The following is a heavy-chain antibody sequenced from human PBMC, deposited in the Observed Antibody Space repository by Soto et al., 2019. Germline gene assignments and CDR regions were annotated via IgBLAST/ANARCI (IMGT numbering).Heavy chain of an antibody. D-gene: IGHD1-26*01. V-gene: IGHV1-69*02. CDR3: ARGGGRVGAIDY. J-gene: IGHJ4*02. Sequence: QVQLVQSGAEVKKPGSSVKVSCKASGGTFSSYTISWVRQAPGQGLEWMGRIIPILGIANYAQKFQGRVTITADKSTSTAYMELSSLRSEDTAVYYCARGGGRVGAIDYWGQGTLVTLSS. CDR2: IIPILGIA. CDR1: GGTFSSYT.